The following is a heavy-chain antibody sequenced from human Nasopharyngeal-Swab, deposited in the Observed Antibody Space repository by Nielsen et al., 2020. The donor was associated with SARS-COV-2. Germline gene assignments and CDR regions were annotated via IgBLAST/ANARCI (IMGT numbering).Heavy chain of an antibody. J-gene: IGHJ1*01. CDR2: ISSSGSTI. D-gene: IGHD2-21*02. CDR1: GSTFSSYE. V-gene: IGHV3-48*03. CDR3: ARTAAFCGDDCYSEYFQH. Sequence: GESLKISCAASGSTFSSYEMNWVRQAPGKGLEWVSYISSSGSTIYYADSVKGRFTISRDNAKNSLYLQMNSLRAEDTAVYYCARTAAFCGDDCYSEYFQHWGQGTLVTVSS.